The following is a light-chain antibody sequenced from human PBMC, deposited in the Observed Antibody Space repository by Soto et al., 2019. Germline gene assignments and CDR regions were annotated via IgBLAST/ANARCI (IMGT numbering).Light chain of an antibody. J-gene: IGKJ1*01. Sequence: EIVLTQSPGTLSLSPGESATLASRASQSVSRNYLVWYQQKPGPAPRLLIYGASGRATGIPDRFSGSGSGTDFTLTISRLEPEDFAVYYCQQYGSSGTFGQGTKVDIK. CDR3: QQYGSSGT. V-gene: IGKV3-20*01. CDR2: GAS. CDR1: QSVSRNY.